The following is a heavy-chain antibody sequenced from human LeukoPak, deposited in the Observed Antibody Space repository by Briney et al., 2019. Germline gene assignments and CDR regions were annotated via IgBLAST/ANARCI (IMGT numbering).Heavy chain of an antibody. CDR1: GFTFSSSA. J-gene: IGHJ4*02. Sequence: GGSLRLSCAASGFTFSSSAMSWVRQAPGKGLEWVSAISNNGGYTYYADSVQGRFTISRDNSKSTLCLQMNSLRAEDTAVYYCVRDFRSADYWGQGTLVTVSS. V-gene: IGHV3-23*01. CDR2: ISNNGGYT. CDR3: VRDFRSADY.